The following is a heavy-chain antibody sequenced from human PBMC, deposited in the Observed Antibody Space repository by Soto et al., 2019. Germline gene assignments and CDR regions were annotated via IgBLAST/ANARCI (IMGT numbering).Heavy chain of an antibody. J-gene: IGHJ4*02. V-gene: IGHV4-30-4*01. CDR2: IFYIWSA. CDR3: VIKTGTNLLGSFFEC. Sequence: SETLSLTCTVSGVSITSGYNYLSWIRQPPGKGLEWSGYIFYIWSAYYNPSLQSRVTISLDTSRNQSSLRLTAVTHAHTAVYSCVIKTGTNLLGSFFECCGKGPLLTASS. CDR1: GVSITSGYNY. D-gene: IGHD1-7*01.